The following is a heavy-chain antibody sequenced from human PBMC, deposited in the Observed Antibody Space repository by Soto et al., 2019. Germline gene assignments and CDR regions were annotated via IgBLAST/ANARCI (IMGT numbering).Heavy chain of an antibody. J-gene: IGHJ6*03. CDR2: ISGSGGST. CDR1: GFTFSSYA. CDR3: AKDEVVLSAIGDYYYMDV. D-gene: IGHD2-2*01. Sequence: PGGSLRLSCAASGFTFSSYAMSWVRQAPGKGLEWVSAISGSGGSTYYADSVKGRFTISRDNSKNTLYLQMNSLRAEDTAVYYCAKDEVVLSAIGDYYYMDVSCKGTTVTVSS. V-gene: IGHV3-23*01.